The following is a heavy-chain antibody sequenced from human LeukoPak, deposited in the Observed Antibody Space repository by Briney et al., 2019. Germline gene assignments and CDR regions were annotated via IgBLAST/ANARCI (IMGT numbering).Heavy chain of an antibody. J-gene: IGHJ5*02. CDR2: INHSGST. D-gene: IGHD2-2*01. Sequence: SETLSLTCTVSGGSVSSGSYYWSWIRQPPGKGLEWIGEINHSGSTNYNPSLESRVTISVDTSKNQFSLKLSSVTAADTAVYYCAREGPIVVVPAARYSYNWFDPWGQGTLVTVSS. CDR1: GGSVSSGSYY. V-gene: IGHV4-39*07. CDR3: AREGPIVVVPAARYSYNWFDP.